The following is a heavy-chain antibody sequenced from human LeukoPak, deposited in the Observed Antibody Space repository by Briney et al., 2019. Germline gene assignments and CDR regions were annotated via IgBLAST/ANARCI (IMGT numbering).Heavy chain of an antibody. CDR1: GGSISTYY. CDR2: IYYTGST. CDR3: ARGGNYWPQWWFDP. J-gene: IGHJ5*02. V-gene: IGHV4-59*01. Sequence: SETLSLTCTVSGGSISTYYWSWIRQPPGKGLEWIGYIYYTGSTSYDPSLKSRVTMSLDASKNQFSLELNSVTPADTAVYYCARGGNYWPQWWFDPWGRGTLVSVSS. D-gene: IGHD1-26*01.